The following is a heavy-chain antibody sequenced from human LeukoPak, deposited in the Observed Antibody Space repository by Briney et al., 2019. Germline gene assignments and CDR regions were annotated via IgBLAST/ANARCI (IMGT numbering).Heavy chain of an antibody. CDR1: GCSFTSYW. CDR2: MYPGDSDT. V-gene: IGHV5-51*01. Sequence: GESLKISCKGSGCSFTSYWIGWVRQMPGKGLEWMGIMYPGDSDTRYSPSFQGHVTISADNSISTAYLQWSSLKASDTAIYYCARHEVTVAGSFDYWGQGTLVTVSS. D-gene: IGHD6-13*01. CDR3: ARHEVTVAGSFDY. J-gene: IGHJ4*02.